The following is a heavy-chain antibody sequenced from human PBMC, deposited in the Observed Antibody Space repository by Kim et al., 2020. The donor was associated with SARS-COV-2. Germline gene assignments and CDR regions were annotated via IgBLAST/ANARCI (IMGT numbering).Heavy chain of an antibody. Sequence: SETLSLTCAVYGGSFSGYYWSWIRQPPGKGLEWIGEINHSGSTNYNPSLKSRVTISVDTAKNQFSLKLSPVTAADTAVYYCARGSYSSSWYGAKYYFDYWGQGTLVTVSS. CDR1: GGSFSGYY. V-gene: IGHV4-34*01. J-gene: IGHJ4*02. D-gene: IGHD6-13*01. CDR2: INHSGST. CDR3: ARGSYSSSWYGAKYYFDY.